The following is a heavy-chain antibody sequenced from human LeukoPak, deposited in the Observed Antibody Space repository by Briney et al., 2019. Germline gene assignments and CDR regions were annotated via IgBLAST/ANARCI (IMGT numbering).Heavy chain of an antibody. Sequence: ASVKVSCKASGYTFSTYSFSWVRLAPGQGLQWVGWISPHNGNTNYAQNLQGRVTLTTDTSTSTAYMELTNLTSDDTAVYYCAKAVVPVISQHYFDYWGQGTLVTVSS. CDR2: ISPHNGNT. CDR3: AKAVVPVISQHYFDY. D-gene: IGHD3-22*01. CDR1: GYTFSTYS. J-gene: IGHJ4*02. V-gene: IGHV1-18*01.